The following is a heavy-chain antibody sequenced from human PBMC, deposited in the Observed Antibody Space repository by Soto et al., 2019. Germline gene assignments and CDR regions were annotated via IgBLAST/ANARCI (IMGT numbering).Heavy chain of an antibody. D-gene: IGHD3-22*01. CDR3: ARGVEEYYYDSSGAHAFDI. CDR2: ISYDGSNK. V-gene: IGHV3-30-3*01. J-gene: IGHJ3*02. CDR1: GFTFSSYA. Sequence: QVQLVESGGGVVQPGRSLRLSCAASGFTFSSYAMHWVRQAPGKGLEWVAVISYDGSNKYYADSVKGRFTISRDNSKNTLYVQMNSLRVEDRSVYYCARGVEEYYYDSSGAHAFDIWGQGTMVTVSS.